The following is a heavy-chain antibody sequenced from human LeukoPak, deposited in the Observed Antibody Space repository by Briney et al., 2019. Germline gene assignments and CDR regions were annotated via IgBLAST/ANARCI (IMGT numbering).Heavy chain of an antibody. Sequence: PGGSLRLSCEVSGFTISNNYMSWVRQAPGKGLEWVSTIYVDGRTYYVDSVRGRFTISRDIYKSTIYLQMSSLRAEDTAVYFCARDRHWRSYDYWGQGTQVTVSS. CDR3: ARDRHWRSYDY. CDR1: GFTISNNY. CDR2: IYVDGRT. J-gene: IGHJ4*02. V-gene: IGHV3-66*01.